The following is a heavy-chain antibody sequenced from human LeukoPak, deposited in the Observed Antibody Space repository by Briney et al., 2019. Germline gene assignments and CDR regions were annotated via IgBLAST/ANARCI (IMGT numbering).Heavy chain of an antibody. V-gene: IGHV4-39*02. Sequence: PSETLSLTCTVSGDSISSSDYWDWIRQPPGKGLEWIGNIYYSGTTYYNPSLKSRVTISVDTSKNHFSLKLSSVTASDTAVYYCARPSGLRPYFDFWGQGTLVTVSS. CDR3: ARPSGLRPYFDF. J-gene: IGHJ4*02. CDR1: GDSISSSDY. CDR2: IYYSGTT. D-gene: IGHD3-16*01.